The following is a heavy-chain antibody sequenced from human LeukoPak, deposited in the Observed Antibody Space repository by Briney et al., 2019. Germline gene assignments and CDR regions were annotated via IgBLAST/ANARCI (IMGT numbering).Heavy chain of an antibody. CDR2: INSKTGDT. V-gene: IGHV1-2*02. D-gene: IGHD2/OR15-2a*01. Sequence: ASVKVSCKASGCSVSGYFVHWVRQAPGQGLEWLGWINSKTGDTNYSQNFQGRVVMTMDTAITTAYLDLSRLTSDDTAMYYCASSFYRQTDAWGQGSLVAVSS. CDR1: GCSVSGYF. CDR3: ASSFYRQTDA. J-gene: IGHJ5*02.